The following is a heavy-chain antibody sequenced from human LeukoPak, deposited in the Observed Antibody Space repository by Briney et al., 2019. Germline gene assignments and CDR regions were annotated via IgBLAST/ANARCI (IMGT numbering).Heavy chain of an antibody. CDR2: SDPEDGET. D-gene: IGHD4/OR15-4a*01. CDR3: ARKNYGSNRWFDP. Sequence: ASVKVSCKVSGYTLTELSMHWVRQAPGKGLEWMGGSDPEDGETIYAQKFQGRVTMTRNTSISTAYMELSSLRSEDTAVYYCARKNYGSNRWFDPWGQGTLVTVSS. V-gene: IGHV1-24*01. CDR1: GYTLTELS. J-gene: IGHJ5*02.